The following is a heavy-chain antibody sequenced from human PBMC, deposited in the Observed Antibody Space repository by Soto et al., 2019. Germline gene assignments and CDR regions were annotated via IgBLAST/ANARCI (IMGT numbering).Heavy chain of an antibody. CDR3: AMTGGYCSSTSCYPFDY. D-gene: IGHD2-2*01. Sequence: QVQLVQSGAEVKKPGSSVKVSCKASGGIFSSYAISWVRQAPGQGLEWMGGIIPIFGTANYAQKFQGRVTITADESTSTAYMELSSLRSEDTAVYYCAMTGGYCSSTSCYPFDYWGQGTLVTVSS. CDR1: GGIFSSYA. J-gene: IGHJ4*02. V-gene: IGHV1-69*01. CDR2: IIPIFGTA.